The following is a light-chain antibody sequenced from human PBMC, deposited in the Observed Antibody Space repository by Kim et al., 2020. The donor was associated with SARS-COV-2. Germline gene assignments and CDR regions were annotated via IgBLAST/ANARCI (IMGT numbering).Light chain of an antibody. CDR2: YDS. J-gene: IGLJ1*01. CDR1: NIGSKS. CDR3: QVWDSSSRV. Sequence: SVAPGKTARITCGGNNIGSKSVHWYQQKPGQAPVLVIYYDSDRPSGIPERFSGSNSGNTATLTISRVEAGDEADYYCQVWDSSSRVFGTGTKVTVL. V-gene: IGLV3-21*04.